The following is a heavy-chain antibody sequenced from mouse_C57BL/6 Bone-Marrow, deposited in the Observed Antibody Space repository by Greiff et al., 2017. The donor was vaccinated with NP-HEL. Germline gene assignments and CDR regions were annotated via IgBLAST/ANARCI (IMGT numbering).Heavy chain of an antibody. V-gene: IGHV1-59*01. D-gene: IGHD1-1*01. CDR3: ARYGSRLAY. Sequence: QVQLQQSGAELVRPGTSVKLSCKASGYTFTSYWMHWVKQRPGQGLEWIGVIDPSDSYTNYTQQFKGKATVTGDTSSSTAYLQLSSLTSEDAAGYDGARYGSRLAYWGQGTLVTVSA. CDR1: GYTFTSYW. CDR2: IDPSDSYT. J-gene: IGHJ3*01.